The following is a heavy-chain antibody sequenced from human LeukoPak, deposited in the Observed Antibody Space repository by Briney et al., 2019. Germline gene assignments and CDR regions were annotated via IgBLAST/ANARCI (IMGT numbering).Heavy chain of an antibody. CDR1: GFTFDNYA. CDR3: ARELSTVTNWFDP. V-gene: IGHV3-9*01. Sequence: PGGSLRLSCAASGFTFDNYAMHWVRQAPGKGLEWVSGISWNSGSIGYADSVKGRFTISRDNAKNSLYLQMNSLRAEDTALYYCARELSTVTNWFDPWGQGTLVTVSS. CDR2: ISWNSGSI. J-gene: IGHJ5*02. D-gene: IGHD4-17*01.